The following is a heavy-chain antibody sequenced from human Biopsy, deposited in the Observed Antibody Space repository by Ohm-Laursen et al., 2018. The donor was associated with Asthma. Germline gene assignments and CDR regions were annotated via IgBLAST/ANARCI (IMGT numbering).Heavy chain of an antibody. D-gene: IGHD3-22*01. V-gene: IGHV3-53*01. CDR1: GFAVSRDY. CDR3: ARGDSSNLSHYYFDY. Sequence: SLRLSCAALGFAVSRDYMFWVRQAPGKGLEWVSVIYSGGTSHTADSVRGRFTISRDYSKNTLYLQMHSLRAEDTAVYYCARGDSSNLSHYYFDYWGQGTLVTVSS. CDR2: IYSGGTS. J-gene: IGHJ4*02.